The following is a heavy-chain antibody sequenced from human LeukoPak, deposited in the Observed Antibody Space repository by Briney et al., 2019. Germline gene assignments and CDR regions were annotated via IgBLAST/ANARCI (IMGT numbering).Heavy chain of an antibody. J-gene: IGHJ6*02. CDR3: ARDVPPYSTSPWGLDV. CDR1: GFTFSGNY. Sequence: GGSLRLSCAASGFTFSGNYISWVRQAPGRGLEWVSLISGDGTTYYSDPVKGRFAISRDNSKNTVYLQMNSLRAEDTAVYYCARDVPPYSTSPWGLDVWGQGTTVTVSS. CDR2: ISGDGTT. D-gene: IGHD2-2*01. V-gene: IGHV3-66*01.